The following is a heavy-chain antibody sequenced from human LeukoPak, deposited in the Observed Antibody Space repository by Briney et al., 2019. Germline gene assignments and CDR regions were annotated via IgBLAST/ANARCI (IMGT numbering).Heavy chain of an antibody. J-gene: IGHJ6*02. CDR1: GYSLTSFD. D-gene: IGHD6-13*01. Sequence: ASVRVSCKASGYSLTSFDINWVRQGSGQGLEWMGWMNPKRGNTGYAPTFQGRVTITRDTSIDTAFMELSSLRPDDTAVYYCARGGSSSSYYNNYGMDVWGQGTTITVSS. CDR2: MNPKRGNT. V-gene: IGHV1-8*01. CDR3: ARGGSSSSYYNNYGMDV.